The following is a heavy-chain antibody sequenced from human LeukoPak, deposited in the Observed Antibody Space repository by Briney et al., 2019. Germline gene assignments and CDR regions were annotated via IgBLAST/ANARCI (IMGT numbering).Heavy chain of an antibody. Sequence: SETLSLTCTVSGGSISSYYWSWIRQPPGKGLEWIGYIYYSGSTNYNPSLKSRVTISVDTSKNQFSLKVSSVTAADTAVYYCARHSEIYDYVWGSYSYNFDYWGQGTLVTVSS. CDR3: ARHSEIYDYVWGSYSYNFDY. J-gene: IGHJ4*02. D-gene: IGHD3-16*01. CDR1: GGSISSYY. CDR2: IYYSGST. V-gene: IGHV4-59*08.